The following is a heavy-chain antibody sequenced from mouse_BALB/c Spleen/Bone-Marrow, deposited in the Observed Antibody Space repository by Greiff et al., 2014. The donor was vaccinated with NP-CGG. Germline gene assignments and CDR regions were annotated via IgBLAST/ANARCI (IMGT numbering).Heavy chain of an antibody. CDR3: ARDMGGLLFDY. D-gene: IGHD3-1*01. CDR1: GFTFTDYY. V-gene: IGHV7-3*02. Sequence: VQLKESGGGLVQPGGSLRPSCATSGFTFTDYYMNWVRQPPGKALEWLGFIRNKAYSYTTEYSASVKGRFTISRDNSQSILYLQMNTLRAEDSATYYCARDMGGLLFDYWGQGTTLTVSS. J-gene: IGHJ2*01. CDR2: IRNKAYSYTT.